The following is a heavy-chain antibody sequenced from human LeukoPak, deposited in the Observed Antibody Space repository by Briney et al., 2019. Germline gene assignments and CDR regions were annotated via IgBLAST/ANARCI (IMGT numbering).Heavy chain of an antibody. V-gene: IGHV4-34*01. CDR1: GGSFSGYY. J-gene: IGHJ6*02. CDR3: ARASVAGITSYYYYYGMDV. CDR2: INHSGST. Sequence: SETLSLTCAVYGGSFSGYYWSWIRQPPGKGLEWIGEINHSGSTNYNPSLKSRVTISVDTSKNQFSLKLSSVTAADTAVYYCARASVAGITSYYYYYGMDVWGQGTTVTVSS. D-gene: IGHD6-19*01.